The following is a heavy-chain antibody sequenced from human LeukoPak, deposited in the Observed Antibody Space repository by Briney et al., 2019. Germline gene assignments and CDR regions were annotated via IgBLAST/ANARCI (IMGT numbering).Heavy chain of an antibody. CDR1: GFTFSSYG. V-gene: IGHV3-30*02. J-gene: IGHJ6*03. Sequence: PGGSLRLSCAASGFTFSSYGMHWVRQAPGKGLEWVAFIRYDGSNKYYADSVKGRFTISRDNSKNTLYLQMNSLRAEDTAVYYCAKDGYCSGGSCYSGWCYYYYMDVWGKGTTVTVSS. CDR2: IRYDGSNK. CDR3: AKDGYCSGGSCYSGWCYYYYMDV. D-gene: IGHD2-15*01.